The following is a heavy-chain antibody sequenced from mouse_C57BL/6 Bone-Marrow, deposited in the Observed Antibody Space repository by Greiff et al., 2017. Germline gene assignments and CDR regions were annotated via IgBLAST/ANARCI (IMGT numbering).Heavy chain of an antibody. CDR2: INSDGGST. Sequence: DVQLVESGGGLVQPGESLKLSCESNEYEFPSHDMSWVRKTPEKRLELVAAINSDGGSTYYPDTMERRFIISRDNAKNNLYLQMSHLKSEDTAMYYCARDQDYFDYWGQGTTLTVSS. CDR3: ARDQDYFDY. J-gene: IGHJ2*01. CDR1: EYEFPSHD. D-gene: IGHD3-2*02. V-gene: IGHV5-2*01.